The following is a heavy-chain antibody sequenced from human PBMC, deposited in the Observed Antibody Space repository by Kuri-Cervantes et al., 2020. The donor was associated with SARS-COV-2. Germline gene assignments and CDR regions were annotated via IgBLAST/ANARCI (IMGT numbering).Heavy chain of an antibody. CDR2: IRYDGSNK. Sequence: GGSLRLSCAASGFTFSSYGMHWVRQAPGKGLEWVAFIRYDGSNKYYADSVKGRFTISRDNSKNTLYLQMNSLRAEDTAVYYCAKDTSITIFGVLTNWGQGTLVTVSS. D-gene: IGHD3-3*01. CDR3: AKDTSITIFGVLTN. V-gene: IGHV3-30*02. CDR1: GFTFSSYG. J-gene: IGHJ1*01.